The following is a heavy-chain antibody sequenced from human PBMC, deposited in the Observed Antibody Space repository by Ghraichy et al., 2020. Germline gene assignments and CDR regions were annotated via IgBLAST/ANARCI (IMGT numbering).Heavy chain of an antibody. D-gene: IGHD5-12*01. CDR3: AKDSGPKNWFDP. CDR2: ISWNSGSI. V-gene: IGHV3-9*01. CDR1: GFTFDDYA. J-gene: IGHJ5*02. Sequence: SLNISCAASGFTFDDYAMHWVRQAPGKGLEWVSGISWNSGSIGYADSVKGRFTISRDNAKNSLYLQMNSLRAEDTALYYCAKDSGPKNWFDPWGQGTLVTVSS.